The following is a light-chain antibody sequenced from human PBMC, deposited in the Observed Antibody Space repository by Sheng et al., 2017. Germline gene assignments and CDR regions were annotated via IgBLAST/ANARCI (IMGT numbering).Light chain of an antibody. Sequence: DIQMTQSPSSLSASVGDRVTITCRASQGIRNHLSWLXQKPGKAPKSLIYGASSLQXGAQQNSAAADLGQNFTLTISSLQPEDSATYYCLQYESYPRTFGPGTKVHIQ. J-gene: IGKJ3*01. CDR1: QGIRNH. V-gene: IGKV1-16*02. CDR2: GAS. CDR3: LQYESYPRT.